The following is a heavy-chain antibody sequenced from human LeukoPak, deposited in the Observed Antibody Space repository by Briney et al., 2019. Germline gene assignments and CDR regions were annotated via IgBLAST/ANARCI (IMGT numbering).Heavy chain of an antibody. CDR2: IVVGSGNT. Sequence: ASVKVSCKASGFTFTSSAMQRVRQARGQRLEWIGWIVVGSGNTNYAQKFQERVTITRDMSTSTAYMELSSLRSEDTAVYYCAADLSGATIPDYWGQGTLVTVSS. D-gene: IGHD1-26*01. CDR1: GFTFTSSA. CDR3: AADLSGATIPDY. J-gene: IGHJ4*02. V-gene: IGHV1-58*02.